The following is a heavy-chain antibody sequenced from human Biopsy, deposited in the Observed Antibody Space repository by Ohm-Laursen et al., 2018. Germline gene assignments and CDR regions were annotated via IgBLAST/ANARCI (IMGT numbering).Heavy chain of an antibody. Sequence: SLRLSCTASGFRFSDYDMQWVRQAPGQGLEWVAGIRWSSGTIGYADSVKGRFTVSRDNAKNSLFLQMDSLRVEDTALYYCVKSTYSSGFWEAFDYWGQGTLVTVSS. J-gene: IGHJ4*02. V-gene: IGHV3-9*01. D-gene: IGHD6-19*01. CDR1: GFRFSDYD. CDR3: VKSTYSSGFWEAFDY. CDR2: IRWSSGTI.